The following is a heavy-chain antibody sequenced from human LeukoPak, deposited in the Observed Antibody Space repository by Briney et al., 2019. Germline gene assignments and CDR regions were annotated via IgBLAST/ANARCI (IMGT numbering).Heavy chain of an antibody. CDR3: ARDMHYDSSGENWFDP. J-gene: IGHJ5*02. CDR2: IYYSGST. Sequence: PSETLSLTCTVSGGSISSYYWSWIRQPPGKGLEWIGYIYYSGSTNYNPSLKSRVTISVATSKNQFSLKLSSVTAADTAVYYCARDMHYDSSGENWFDPWGQGTLVTVSS. D-gene: IGHD3-22*01. V-gene: IGHV4-59*01. CDR1: GGSISSYY.